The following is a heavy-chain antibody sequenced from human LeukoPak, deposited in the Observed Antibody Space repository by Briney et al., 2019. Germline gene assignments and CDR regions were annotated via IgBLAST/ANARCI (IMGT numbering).Heavy chain of an antibody. D-gene: IGHD3-22*01. J-gene: IGHJ4*02. CDR2: IKQDGSEK. Sequence: GGSLRLSCAASGFIFSSYWMSWVRQAPGKGLEWVANIKQDGSEKYYVDSVKGRFTISRDNAKNLLHLQMNSLRAEDTAVYYCAKEQYYYDSSGYYYFDYWGQGTLVTVSS. V-gene: IGHV3-7*01. CDR1: GFIFSSYW. CDR3: AKEQYYYDSSGYYYFDY.